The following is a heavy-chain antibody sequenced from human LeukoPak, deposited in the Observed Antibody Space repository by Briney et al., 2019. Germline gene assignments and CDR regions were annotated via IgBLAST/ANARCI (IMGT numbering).Heavy chain of an antibody. CDR1: GYTFTGYY. J-gene: IGHJ4*02. CDR2: INPNSGGT. CDR3: ARVPPSYYDSSGYYDY. V-gene: IGHV1-2*02. D-gene: IGHD3-22*01. Sequence: ASVKVSCKASGYTFTGYYMHWVRQAPGQGLEWMGWINPNSGGTNYAQKFQGRVTMTRDTSISTAYMELSRLRSDDTAVYYCARVPPSYYDSSGYYDYWGQGTLVTVSS.